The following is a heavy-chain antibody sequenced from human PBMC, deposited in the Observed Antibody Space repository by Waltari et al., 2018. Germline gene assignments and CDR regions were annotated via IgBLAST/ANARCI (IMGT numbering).Heavy chain of an antibody. CDR2: IYYSGST. V-gene: IGHV4-39*07. Sequence: QLQLQESGPGLVKPSETLSLTCTVSGGSISSSSYYWGWIRPPPGKGLEWIGSIYYSGSTYYNPSLKSRVTISVDTSKNQFSLKLSSVTAADTAVYYCASVRAGYCSGGSCQNWFDPWGQGTLVTVSS. CDR3: ASVRAGYCSGGSCQNWFDP. D-gene: IGHD2-15*01. J-gene: IGHJ5*02. CDR1: GGSISSSSYY.